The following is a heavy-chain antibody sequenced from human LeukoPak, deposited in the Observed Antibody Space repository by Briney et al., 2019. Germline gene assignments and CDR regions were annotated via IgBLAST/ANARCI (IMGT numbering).Heavy chain of an antibody. J-gene: IGHJ4*02. CDR2: SSGSGGST. CDR3: AKKNDFWSGYFDY. V-gene: IGHV3-23*01. Sequence: GGSLRLSCAASGFTLRSYAMSWVRQAPGKGLEWVSASSGSGGSTYYADSVKGRFTISRDNSKNTLYLQMNGLRAEDTAVYHCAKKNDFWSGYFDYWGQGTLVTVSS. CDR1: GFTLRSYA. D-gene: IGHD3-3*01.